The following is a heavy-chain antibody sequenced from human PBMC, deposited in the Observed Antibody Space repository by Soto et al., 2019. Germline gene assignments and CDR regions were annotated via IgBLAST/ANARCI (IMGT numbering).Heavy chain of an antibody. CDR3: ARAPTNWNYADPGKDV. J-gene: IGHJ6*02. D-gene: IGHD1-7*01. Sequence: SETLSLTCTVSGGSISSGGYYWSWIRQHPGKGLEWIGYIYYSGSTYYNPSLKSRVTISVDTSKNQFSLKLSSVTAADTAVYYCARAPTNWNYADPGKDVWGQGTTVTVSS. CDR1: GGSISSGGYY. CDR2: IYYSGST. V-gene: IGHV4-31*03.